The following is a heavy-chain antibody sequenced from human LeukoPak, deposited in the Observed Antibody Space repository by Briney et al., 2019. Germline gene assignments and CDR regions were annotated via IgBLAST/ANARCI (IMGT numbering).Heavy chain of an antibody. CDR1: GYTLTDYY. J-gene: IGHJ4*02. CDR2: INPNSGGT. D-gene: IGHD3-3*01. CDR3: ARSTSGYFTLYDY. Sequence: ASVKVSCKASGYTLTDYYMHWVRQAPGQGLEWMGRINPNSGGTDYAQEFQGRVTMTRDTSISTAYMDLSRLRSDDTAVYYCARSTSGYFTLYDYWGQGTLVTVSS. V-gene: IGHV1-2*06.